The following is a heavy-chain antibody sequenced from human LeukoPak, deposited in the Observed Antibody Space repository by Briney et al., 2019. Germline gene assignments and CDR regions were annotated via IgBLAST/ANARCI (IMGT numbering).Heavy chain of an antibody. D-gene: IGHD3-3*02. CDR1: GFTFSSYS. V-gene: IGHV3-21*01. J-gene: IGHJ4*02. CDR3: ARDSRPHFWDDY. CDR2: ISSSSSYI. Sequence: GGSLRLSCAASGFTFSSYSMNWVRQAPGKGLEWVSSISSSSSYIYYADSVKGRFTISRDNAKNSLYLQMNSLRAEDTAVYYCARDSRPHFWDDYWGQGTLVTVSS.